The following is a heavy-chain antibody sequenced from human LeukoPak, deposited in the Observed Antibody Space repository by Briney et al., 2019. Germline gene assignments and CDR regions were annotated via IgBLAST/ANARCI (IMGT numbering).Heavy chain of an antibody. CDR2: IYTSGST. V-gene: IGHV4-4*07. J-gene: IGHJ4*02. CDR1: GGSISSYY. Sequence: SETLSLTCTVSGGSISSYYWSWIRQPAGKGLEWIGRIYTSGSTNYNPSLRSRVTISVDTSKNQFSLKLSSVTAADTAVYYCARHVYSYGYFDYWGQGTLVTVSS. D-gene: IGHD5-18*01. CDR3: ARHVYSYGYFDY.